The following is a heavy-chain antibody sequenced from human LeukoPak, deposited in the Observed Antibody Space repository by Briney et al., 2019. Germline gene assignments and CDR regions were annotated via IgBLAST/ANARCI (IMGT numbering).Heavy chain of an antibody. D-gene: IGHD3-10*01. Sequence: SETLSLTCTVSGASISNYYWSWIRQPPGKGLEWIGYIYYGGSTNYNPSLKSRVTISLDTSKTQFSLKLSSVTAADTAVYYCARGHYLSGSYNWFDPWGQGTLVTVSS. CDR3: ARGHYLSGSYNWFDP. CDR1: GASISNYY. J-gene: IGHJ5*02. V-gene: IGHV4-59*01. CDR2: IYYGGST.